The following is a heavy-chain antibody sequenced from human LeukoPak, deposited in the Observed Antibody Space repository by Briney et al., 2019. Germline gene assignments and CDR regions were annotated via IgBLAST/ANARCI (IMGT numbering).Heavy chain of an antibody. D-gene: IGHD3-10*01. CDR2: ISYDGSNK. V-gene: IGHV3-30*03. CDR3: ARARITMVRGVITHFDY. CDR1: GFTFSSYG. Sequence: PGGSLRLSCAASGFTFSSYGMHWVRQAPGKGLEWVAVISYDGSNKYYADSVKGRFTISRDNSKNTLYLQTNSLRAEDTAVYYCARARITMVRGVITHFDYWGQGTLVTVSS. J-gene: IGHJ4*02.